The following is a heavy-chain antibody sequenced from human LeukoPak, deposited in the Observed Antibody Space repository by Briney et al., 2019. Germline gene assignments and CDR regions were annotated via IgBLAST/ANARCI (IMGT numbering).Heavy chain of an antibody. J-gene: IGHJ4*02. D-gene: IGHD1-26*01. Sequence: ASVKVSCKSSGYTVTGYYMHWVRQAPVQGLEWMGWINPNSGGTNYAQKFQGRVTMTSDTSISTAYMELSRLRSDDTAVYYCARTLSGSYYYWGQGTLVTVSS. CDR3: ARTLSGSYYY. CDR1: GYTVTGYY. V-gene: IGHV1-2*02. CDR2: INPNSGGT.